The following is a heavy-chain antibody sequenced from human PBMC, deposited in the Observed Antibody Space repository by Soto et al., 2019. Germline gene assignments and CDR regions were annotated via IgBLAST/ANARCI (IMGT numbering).Heavy chain of an antibody. D-gene: IGHD4-17*01. CDR1: GATFRSYA. Sequence: VQLVQSGAEVQKPGSSVKVSCRASGATFRSYAFTWVRQAPGQGLEWMGGISPIFGSTIYARQFQGRVTITADDSASTAYMELNSPSSEDTAVYYCAGDYGVYDWYGMDVWGQGTTVTVSS. CDR3: AGDYGVYDWYGMDV. CDR2: ISPIFGST. J-gene: IGHJ6*02. V-gene: IGHV1-69*01.